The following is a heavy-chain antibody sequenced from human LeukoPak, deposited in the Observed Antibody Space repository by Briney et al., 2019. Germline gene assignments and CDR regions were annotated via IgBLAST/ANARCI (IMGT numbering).Heavy chain of an antibody. CDR2: INHSGST. V-gene: IGHV4-34*01. J-gene: IGHJ4*02. Sequence: SETLSLTCAVYGGSFSGYYWSWIRQPPGKGLEWIGEINHSGSTNYNPSLKSRLTISVDTSKNQFSLKLSSVTAADTAVYYCARLWSGYRPPDYWGQGTLVTVSS. CDR1: GGSFSGYY. D-gene: IGHD3-3*01. CDR3: ARLWSGYRPPDY.